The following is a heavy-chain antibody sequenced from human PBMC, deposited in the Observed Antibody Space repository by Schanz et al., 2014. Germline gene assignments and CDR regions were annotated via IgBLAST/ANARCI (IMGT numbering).Heavy chain of an antibody. D-gene: IGHD2-15*01. CDR3: AKGMGYCSGGTCYDYYYYGLDV. Sequence: EGQLLESGGGLIQPGGSLRLSCAASGFTFNSYAMTWVRQAPGKGLEWVSSISHSGGSKYYADSVKGRFTISRDNSENTLYLQMNSLSADDTAVVYCAKGMGYCSGGTCYDYYYYGLDVWGQGTTVTVS. CDR2: ISHSGGSK. CDR1: GFTFNSYA. V-gene: IGHV3-23*01. J-gene: IGHJ6*02.